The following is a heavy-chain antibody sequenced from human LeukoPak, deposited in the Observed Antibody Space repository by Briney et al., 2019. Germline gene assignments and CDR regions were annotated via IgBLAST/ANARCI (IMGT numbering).Heavy chain of an antibody. J-gene: IGHJ6*02. CDR1: GGTFSSYA. Sequence: ASVKVSCKASGGTFSSYAISWVRQAPGQGLEWMGRIIPILGIANYAQKFQGRVTITADKSTSTAYMELSSLRSEDTAVYYCARDEVATHYYYGMDVWGQGTTVTVSS. CDR3: ARDEVATHYYYGMDV. V-gene: IGHV1-69*04. D-gene: IGHD2-15*01. CDR2: IIPILGIA.